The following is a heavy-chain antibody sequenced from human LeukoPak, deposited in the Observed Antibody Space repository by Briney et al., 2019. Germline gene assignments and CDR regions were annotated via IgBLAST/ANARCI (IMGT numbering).Heavy chain of an antibody. CDR2: IKQDGSEK. D-gene: IGHD6-19*01. J-gene: IGHJ4*02. CDR1: GITFSNHW. Sequence: GGSLRLSCVASGITFSNHWMQWVRQAPGKGLEWVANIKQDGSEKFYLESVKGRFTISRDNAKNSLYLQMNSLRVEDTALYYCAGGTGWLADSWGQGSLVTVSS. CDR3: AGGTGWLADS. V-gene: IGHV3-7*01.